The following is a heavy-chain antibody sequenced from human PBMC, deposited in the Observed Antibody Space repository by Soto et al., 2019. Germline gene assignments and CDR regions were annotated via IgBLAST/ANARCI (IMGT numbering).Heavy chain of an antibody. D-gene: IGHD3-3*01. Sequence: ASVKVSCKASGGTFSSYAISWVRQAPGQGLEWMGGIIPIFGTANYAQKFQGRVTITADESTSTAYMELSSLRSEDTAVYYCASPFVLRFYYYCGMDVWGQGTTVTVSS. V-gene: IGHV1-69*13. CDR1: GGTFSSYA. CDR2: IIPIFGTA. J-gene: IGHJ6*02. CDR3: ASPFVLRFYYYCGMDV.